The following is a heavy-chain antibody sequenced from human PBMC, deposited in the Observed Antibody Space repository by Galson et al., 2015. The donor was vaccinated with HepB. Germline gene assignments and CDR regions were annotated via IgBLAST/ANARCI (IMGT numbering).Heavy chain of an antibody. Sequence: SLRLSCAASGFGFDTHEMRGGGKDPGKGLEWISGISGNGDSTFYGDSGKGRFTVSRDNSKNILFLQMNSLRAEDTGLYFCAKGYGWFDSWGHGILVTVSS. CDR1: GFGFDTHE. D-gene: IGHD5-18*01. CDR3: AKGYGWFDS. V-gene: IGHV3-23*01. CDR2: ISGNGDST. J-gene: IGHJ5*01.